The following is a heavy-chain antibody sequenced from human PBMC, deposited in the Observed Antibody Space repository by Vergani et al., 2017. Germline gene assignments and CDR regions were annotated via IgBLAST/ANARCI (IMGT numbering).Heavy chain of an antibody. CDR1: GFTFSRYA. Sequence: EVQLLESGGGLVQPGGSLRLSCAASGFTFSRYAMSWVRPAPGKGLEWVSAISGSGGSTYYADSVKGRFTISRDNSKNTLYLQMNRLRAEDTAVYYCAKLLGYYYYYGMDVWGQGTTVTVSS. D-gene: IGHD2/OR15-2a*01. CDR3: AKLLGYYYYYGMDV. CDR2: ISGSGGST. J-gene: IGHJ6*02. V-gene: IGHV3-23*01.